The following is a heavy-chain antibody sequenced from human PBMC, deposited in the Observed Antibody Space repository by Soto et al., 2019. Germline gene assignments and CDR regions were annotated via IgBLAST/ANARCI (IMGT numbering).Heavy chain of an antibody. D-gene: IGHD3-10*01. CDR1: GFPFSSYA. J-gene: IGHJ4*02. CDR3: AKDIMVRGVTRRPDY. CDR2: ISGSGGST. V-gene: IGHV3-23*01. Sequence: GSLRPSCSASGFPFSSYAMSWVRQAAGKGLEWGSAISGSGGSTYYADSVKGRFTISRDNSKNTLYLQMNSLRADDTAVYHCAKDIMVRGVTRRPDYWGQGTLVTVSS.